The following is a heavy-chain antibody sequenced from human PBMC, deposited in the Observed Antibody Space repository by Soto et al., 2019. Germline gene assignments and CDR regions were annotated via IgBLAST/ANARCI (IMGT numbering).Heavy chain of an antibody. J-gene: IGHJ4*02. Sequence: PGGSLRLSCAASGFTFSTYWMSWVRQAPGKGLEWVATINLDGSEKSYVDSVKGRFTISRDNDKKSLYLQMNSLRAEDTAVYYCARDLGYSSSSATNSWGQGTLVTVSS. V-gene: IGHV3-7*01. CDR3: ARDLGYSSSSATNS. CDR1: GFTFSTYW. CDR2: INLDGSEK. D-gene: IGHD6-6*01.